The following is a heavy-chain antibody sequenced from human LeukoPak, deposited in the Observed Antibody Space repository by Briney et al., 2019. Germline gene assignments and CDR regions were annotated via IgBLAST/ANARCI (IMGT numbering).Heavy chain of an antibody. CDR2: VSDSGST. Sequence: SETLSLTCTVSADSFSGYLWAWIRQPPGKGLEWIGYVSDSGSTNYNPSLNSRPSISLDTAKNQFSLKLRSVTAADTAVYYCARSHGLYWGQGTLVPSPQ. CDR3: ARSHGLY. CDR1: ADSFSGYL. J-gene: IGHJ4*02. V-gene: IGHV4-59*01.